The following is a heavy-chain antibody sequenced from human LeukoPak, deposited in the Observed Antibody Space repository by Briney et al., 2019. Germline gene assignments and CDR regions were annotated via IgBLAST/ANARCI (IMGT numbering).Heavy chain of an antibody. V-gene: IGHV3-48*03. CDR3: ARESPGATRDY. J-gene: IGHJ4*02. CDR1: GFTFSGYE. D-gene: IGHD1-26*01. Sequence: PGGSLRLSCAPSGFTFSGYEMNWVREAPGKGLERVSYISSSGSTIYYAASVKGRFTISRDNAKNSLYLQMNSLRAEDTAVYYCARESPGATRDYWGQGTLVTVSS. CDR2: ISSSGSTI.